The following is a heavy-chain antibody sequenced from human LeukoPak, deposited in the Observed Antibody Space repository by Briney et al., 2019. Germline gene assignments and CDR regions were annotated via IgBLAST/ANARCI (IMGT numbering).Heavy chain of an antibody. CDR1: GFTFSIYS. Sequence: RSGGSLRLSCAASGFTFSIYSMNWVRQAPGKGLEWVSSITSSSTYIYYADSVKGRFTISRDNAKNSLYLQMNSLRAEDTAVYYCARDVAESAPGYWGQGTLVTVSS. CDR2: ITSSSTYI. J-gene: IGHJ4*02. V-gene: IGHV3-21*01. CDR3: ARDVAESAPGY.